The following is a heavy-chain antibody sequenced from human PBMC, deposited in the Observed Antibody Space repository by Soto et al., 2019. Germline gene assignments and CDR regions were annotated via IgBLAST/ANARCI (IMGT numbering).Heavy chain of an antibody. CDR3: AKDMGASITMILIY. J-gene: IGHJ4*02. Sequence: HPGGSLRLSCAASGFTFDDYAMHWVRQAPGKGLEWVSGISWNSGSIGYADSVKGRFTISRDNAKNSLYLQMNSLRAEDTALYYCAKDMGASITMILIYWGQGTLVTVSS. CDR1: GFTFDDYA. D-gene: IGHD3-22*01. CDR2: ISWNSGSI. V-gene: IGHV3-9*01.